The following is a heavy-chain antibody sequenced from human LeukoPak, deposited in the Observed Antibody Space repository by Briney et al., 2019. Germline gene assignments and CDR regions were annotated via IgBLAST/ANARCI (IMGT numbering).Heavy chain of an antibody. CDR1: GFSFSTYG. V-gene: IGHV3-30*18. Sequence: PGGSLRLSCAASGFSFSTYGMHWVRQVPGKGLEWVALISFDGSNKHYADSVKGRFTISRDNSKNTLYLQMTSLRAADTAVYYCANDPMGGSGYYYGLDYWGQGTLVAVSS. CDR3: ANDPMGGSGYYYGLDY. J-gene: IGHJ4*02. D-gene: IGHD3-22*01. CDR2: ISFDGSNK.